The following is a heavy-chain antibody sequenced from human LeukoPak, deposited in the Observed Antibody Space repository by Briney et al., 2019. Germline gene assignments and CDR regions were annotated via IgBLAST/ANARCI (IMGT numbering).Heavy chain of an antibody. J-gene: IGHJ6*03. CDR3: ATNYSPVETPFMDV. CDR1: GYTFSSYG. Sequence: ASVKVSCKASGYTFSSYGISWVREAPGQGLEWMGWISGYNANTKYAQKFQGRVTMTEDTSTDTAYMELSSLRSEDTAVYYCATNYSPVETPFMDVWGKGTTVTVSS. D-gene: IGHD2-15*01. V-gene: IGHV1-18*01. CDR2: ISGYNANT.